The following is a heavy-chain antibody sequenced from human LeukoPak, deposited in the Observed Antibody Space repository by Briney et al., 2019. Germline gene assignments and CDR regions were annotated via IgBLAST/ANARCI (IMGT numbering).Heavy chain of an antibody. J-gene: IGHJ3*02. CDR3: AKDPDRVHHYAFDI. CDR2: IYSAGDT. Sequence: TGGSLRLSCAASGFTVSGTYMSWVRQAPGKGLEWVSVIYSAGDTFSADSVKGRFTISRDNSKNTLYLQMNSLRAEDTAVYYCAKDPDRVHHYAFDIWGQGTMVTVSS. V-gene: IGHV3-53*01. D-gene: IGHD3-10*01. CDR1: GFTVSGTY.